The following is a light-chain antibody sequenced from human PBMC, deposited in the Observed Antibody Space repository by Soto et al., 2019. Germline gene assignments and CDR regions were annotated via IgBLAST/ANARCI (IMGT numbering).Light chain of an antibody. J-gene: IGLJ1*01. CDR2: EVS. Sequence: QSVLAQPASVSGSPGQSITISCTGTGSDVGNYKYVSWYQQHPGKAPKLMIYEVSNRPSGVPNRFSGSKSGNTASLTISGLQAEDETDYYCFSYTSSGTYVFGTGTKVTVL. V-gene: IGLV2-14*01. CDR1: GSDVGNYKY. CDR3: FSYTSSGTYV.